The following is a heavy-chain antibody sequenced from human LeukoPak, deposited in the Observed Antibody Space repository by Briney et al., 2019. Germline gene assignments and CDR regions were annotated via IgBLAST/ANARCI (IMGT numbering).Heavy chain of an antibody. D-gene: IGHD4-11*01. CDR2: FKTNSGQV. CDR3: ARSVPDYTRFDY. V-gene: IGHV3-23*01. Sequence: TGGSLRLSCVASGFTFSDYAMNWVRQASGKGLEWFSTFKTNSGQVYYAESVRGRFTISRDNSKNTVYLQMSSLRAEDTALYYCARSVPDYTRFDYWGQGALVTVSS. CDR1: GFTFSDYA. J-gene: IGHJ4*02.